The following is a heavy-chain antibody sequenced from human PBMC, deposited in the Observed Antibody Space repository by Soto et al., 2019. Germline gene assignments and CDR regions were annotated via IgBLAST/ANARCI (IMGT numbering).Heavy chain of an antibody. CDR1: GFTVSSYG. D-gene: IGHD4-4*01. V-gene: IGHV3-30*18. J-gene: IGHJ6*02. CDR3: AKGLYSNYGLAGMDV. Sequence: PGGSLRLSCAASGFTVSSYGMHWVRQAPGKGLEWVAVISYDGSNKYYADSVKGRFTISRDNSKNTLYLQMNSLRAEDTAVYYCAKGLYSNYGLAGMDVWGQGTTVTVSS. CDR2: ISYDGSNK.